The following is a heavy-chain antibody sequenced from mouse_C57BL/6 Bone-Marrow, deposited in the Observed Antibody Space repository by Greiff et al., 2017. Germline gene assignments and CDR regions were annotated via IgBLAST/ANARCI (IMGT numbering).Heavy chain of an antibody. V-gene: IGHV7-3*01. D-gene: IGHD4-1*01. Sequence: EVHLVESGGGLVQPGGSLSLSCAASGFTFTDYYMSWVRQPPGKALEWLGFIRNKANGYTTEYSASVKGRFTISRDNSQSILYLQMSALRAEDSATYYRARPNWDWYFDVWGTGTTVTVSS. CDR2: IRNKANGYTT. J-gene: IGHJ1*03. CDR1: GFTFTDYY. CDR3: ARPNWDWYFDV.